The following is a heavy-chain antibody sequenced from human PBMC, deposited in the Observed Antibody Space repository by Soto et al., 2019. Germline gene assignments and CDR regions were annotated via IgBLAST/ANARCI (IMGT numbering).Heavy chain of an antibody. D-gene: IGHD3-9*01. CDR2: IYHSGST. J-gene: IGHJ4*02. CDR1: GGSISSSNW. CDR3: ARTYYDILTGYLGFDY. V-gene: IGHV4-4*02. Sequence: SATLSLTCAVSGGSISSSNWWSWVRQPPGKGLEWIGEIYHSGSTNYNPSLKSRVTISVDKSKNQFSLKLSSVTAADTAVYYCARTYYDILTGYLGFDYWGQGTLVTVSS.